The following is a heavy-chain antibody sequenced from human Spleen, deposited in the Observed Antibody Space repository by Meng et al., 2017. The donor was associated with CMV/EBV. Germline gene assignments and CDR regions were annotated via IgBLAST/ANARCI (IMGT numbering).Heavy chain of an antibody. Sequence: GGSLRLSCAASGFNFTNYVMTWVRQAPGKGLEWVSSISSSSTYIYYADSVKGRFTISRDNAKNSLYLQMNSLRAEDTAVYYCASPTPTGNYYYGMDVWGQGTTVTV. D-gene: IGHD7-27*01. CDR2: ISSSSTYI. V-gene: IGHV3-21*01. J-gene: IGHJ6*02. CDR1: GFNFTNYV. CDR3: ASPTPTGNYYYGMDV.